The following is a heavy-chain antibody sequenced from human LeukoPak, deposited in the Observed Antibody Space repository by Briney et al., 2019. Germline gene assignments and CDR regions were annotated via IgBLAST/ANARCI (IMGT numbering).Heavy chain of an antibody. CDR3: ARLETSVTEHNWFDP. Sequence: NPSETLSLTCTVSGASISSSAYYWGWIRQPPGKGLEWIGSIGGSNYYRGSTYYNPSLKSRVTIHVDTSKDQLSLKLSSVTAADTAVYYCARLETSVTEHNWFDPWGQGTLVTVSS. V-gene: IGHV4-39*01. D-gene: IGHD2-21*02. CDR2: IGGSNYYRGST. CDR1: GASISSSAYY. J-gene: IGHJ5*02.